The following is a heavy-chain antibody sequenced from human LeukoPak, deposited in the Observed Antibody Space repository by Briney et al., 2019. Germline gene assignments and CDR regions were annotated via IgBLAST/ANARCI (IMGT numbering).Heavy chain of an antibody. CDR1: GYNINTYW. Sequence: TGESLKISCKGSGYNINTYWVAWVRQLPGKGLEWMGIICPMNSDVRYSPSFQGQVTISADRSINTAYLQWSSLTASDTAMYYCASRPFETTVVPWDFYWGQRTQVTVSS. D-gene: IGHD4-23*01. CDR3: ASRPFETTVVPWDFY. V-gene: IGHV5-51*01. J-gene: IGHJ4*02. CDR2: ICPMNSDV.